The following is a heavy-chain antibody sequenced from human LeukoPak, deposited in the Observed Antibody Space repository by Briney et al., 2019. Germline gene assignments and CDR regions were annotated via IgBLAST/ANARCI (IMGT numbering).Heavy chain of an antibody. D-gene: IGHD3-22*01. CDR1: GFNFRAYW. CDR2: ISSSSSTI. J-gene: IGHJ4*02. Sequence: GGSLRLSCTTSGFNFRAYWMDWVRQAPGKGLEWVSYISSSSSTIYYADSVKGRFTISRDNAKNSLYLQMNSLRAEDTAVYYCANSRYYDSSGYWDWGQGTLVTVSS. CDR3: ANSRYYDSSGYWD. V-gene: IGHV3-48*04.